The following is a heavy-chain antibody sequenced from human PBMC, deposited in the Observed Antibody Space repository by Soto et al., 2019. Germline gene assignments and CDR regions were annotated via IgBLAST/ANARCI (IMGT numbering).Heavy chain of an antibody. Sequence: SVKVSCKASGGTFSSYATSWVRQAPGQGLEWMGGIIPIFGTANYAQKFQGRVTITADESTSTAYMELSSLRSEDTAVYYCARDSKYSHRLGPFDYWGQGTLVTVSS. J-gene: IGHJ4*02. V-gene: IGHV1-69*13. CDR3: ARDSKYSHRLGPFDY. D-gene: IGHD5-18*01. CDR1: GGTFSSYA. CDR2: IIPIFGTA.